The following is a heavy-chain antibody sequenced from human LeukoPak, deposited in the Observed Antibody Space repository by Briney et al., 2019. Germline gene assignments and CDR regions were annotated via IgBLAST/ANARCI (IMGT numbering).Heavy chain of an antibody. J-gene: IGHJ4*02. CDR3: ARVRITIFGVVTNHDFDY. CDR1: GYSISSGYY. CDR2: IYHSGST. V-gene: IGHV4-38-2*02. Sequence: SETLSLTCTVSGYSISSGYYWGWTRQPPGKGLEWIGSIYHSGSTYYNPSLKSRVTISVDTSKNQFSLKLSSVTAADTAVYYCARVRITIFGVVTNHDFDYWGQGTLVTVSS. D-gene: IGHD3-3*01.